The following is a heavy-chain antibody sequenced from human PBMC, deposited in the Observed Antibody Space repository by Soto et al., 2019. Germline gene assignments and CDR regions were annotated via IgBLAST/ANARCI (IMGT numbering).Heavy chain of an antibody. D-gene: IGHD3-22*01. Sequence: TGGSLRLSCAASGFTFSSYAMSWVRQAPGKGLEWVSAISGSGGSTYYADSVKGRFTISRDNSKNTLYLQMNSLRAEDTAVYYCAKDRLRMIVVVSPGAFDIWGQGTMVTVSS. CDR3: AKDRLRMIVVVSPGAFDI. V-gene: IGHV3-23*01. CDR2: ISGSGGST. J-gene: IGHJ3*02. CDR1: GFTFSSYA.